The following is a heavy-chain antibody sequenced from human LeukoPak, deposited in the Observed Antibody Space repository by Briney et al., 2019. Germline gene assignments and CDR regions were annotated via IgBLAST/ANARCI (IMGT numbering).Heavy chain of an antibody. D-gene: IGHD3-22*01. CDR3: ARGYYYDSSGYYE. CDR2: IYYSGST. V-gene: IGHV4-61*01. J-gene: IGHJ4*02. Sequence: IPSETLSLTCTVSDYSISSGYYWSWIRQPPGKGLEWIGYIYYSGSTNYNPSLKSRVTISVDTSKNQFSLKLSSVTAADTAVYYCARGYYYDSSGYYEWGQGTLVTVSS. CDR1: DYSISSGYY.